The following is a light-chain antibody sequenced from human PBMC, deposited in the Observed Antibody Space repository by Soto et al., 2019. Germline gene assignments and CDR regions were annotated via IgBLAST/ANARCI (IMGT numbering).Light chain of an antibody. Sequence: EIVLTQSPGTLSFSPGERATLSCRARQSVRSSYLDWYQQKLGPAPRRLIYGVSNRATSIPDRFSGSGSGTDFTHIFSILESEDCAVFSCQQYGTSPMTFGQGTHVEIK. V-gene: IGKV3-20*01. CDR1: QSVRSSY. CDR3: QQYGTSPMT. J-gene: IGKJ1*01. CDR2: GVS.